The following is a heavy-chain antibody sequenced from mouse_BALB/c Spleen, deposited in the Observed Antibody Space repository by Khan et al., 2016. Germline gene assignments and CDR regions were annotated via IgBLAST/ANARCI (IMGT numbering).Heavy chain of an antibody. Sequence: QVQLQQPGAEPVKPGASVKLSCKGCRYIFTSYWMHWVKQRHGQGLEWIGEINPSNGRTNYKEKFKSKATLTVDKCSSKAHMELSSLTSEDATVYYCARSLYDSDSYYWCPCATLTVSS. CDR3: ARSLYDSDSYY. D-gene: IGHD2-4*01. J-gene: IGHJ2*01. CDR1: RYIFTSYW. V-gene: IGHV1S81*02. CDR2: INPSNGRT.